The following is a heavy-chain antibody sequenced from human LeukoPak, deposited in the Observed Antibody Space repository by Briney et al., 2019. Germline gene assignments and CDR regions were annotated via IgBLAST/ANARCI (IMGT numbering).Heavy chain of an antibody. Sequence: GGSLRLSCAASGFTFSSYAMSWVRQGPGKGLEWVSAISGSGGSTYYADSVKGRFTISRDNSKNTLYLQMNSLRAEDTAVYYCAKDLTTLGYYYGMDVWGQGTTVTVSS. J-gene: IGHJ6*02. CDR3: AKDLTTLGYYYGMDV. D-gene: IGHD4-11*01. CDR2: ISGSGGST. CDR1: GFTFSSYA. V-gene: IGHV3-23*01.